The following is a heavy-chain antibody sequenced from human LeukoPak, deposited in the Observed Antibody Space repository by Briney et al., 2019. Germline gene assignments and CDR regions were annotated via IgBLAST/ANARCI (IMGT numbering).Heavy chain of an antibody. CDR3: ARDLSHWYYYDSSGSQTGGNWFDP. CDR2: IKQDGSEK. D-gene: IGHD3-22*01. Sequence: GGSLRLSCAASGFTFSSYWMSWVRQAPGKGLEWVANIKQDGSEKYYVDSVKGRFTISRDNAKNSLYLQMNSLRAEDTAVYYCARDLSHWYYYDSSGSQTGGNWFDPWGQGTLVTVSS. V-gene: IGHV3-7*01. CDR1: GFTFSSYW. J-gene: IGHJ5*02.